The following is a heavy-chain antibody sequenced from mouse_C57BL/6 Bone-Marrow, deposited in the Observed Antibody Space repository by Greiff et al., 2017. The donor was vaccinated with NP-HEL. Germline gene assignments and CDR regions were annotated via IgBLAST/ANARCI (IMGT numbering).Heavy chain of an antibody. J-gene: IGHJ2*01. CDR3: ARKEYYGSSRFDY. V-gene: IGHV1-50*01. D-gene: IGHD1-1*01. CDR2: IDPSDSYT. Sequence: VQLQQPGAELVKPGASVKLSCKASGYTFTSYWMQWVKQRPGQGLEWIGEIDPSDSYTNYNQKLKGKATLTVDTSSSTADMQLSSLTSEDSAVYYCARKEYYGSSRFDYWGQGTTLTVSS. CDR1: GYTFTSYW.